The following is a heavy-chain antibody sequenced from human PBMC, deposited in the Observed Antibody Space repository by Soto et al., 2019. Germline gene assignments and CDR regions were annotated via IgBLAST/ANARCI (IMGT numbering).Heavy chain of an antibody. V-gene: IGHV4-31*03. CDR1: GAALNSGNYY. J-gene: IGHJ5*02. CDR2: IYVTGAV. Sequence: LSLTCSVSGAALNSGNYYWSWIRQVPGKGLEWIGHIYVTGAVDFNPSLRDRITISQDTSERQFSLNLRLVTAADTAVYYCARLRIATNNYKWFDPWGQGTLVTDSS. D-gene: IGHD2-21*01. CDR3: ARLRIATNNYKWFDP.